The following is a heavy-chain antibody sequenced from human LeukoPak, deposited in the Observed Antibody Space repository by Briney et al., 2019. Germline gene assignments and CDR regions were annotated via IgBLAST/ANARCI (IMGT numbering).Heavy chain of an antibody. CDR1: GSTFSSYS. V-gene: IGHV3-21*01. J-gene: IGHJ4*02. D-gene: IGHD3-16*02. CDR2: ISSSSSYI. CDR3: ARYYDYVWGSYRNVYFDY. Sequence: GGSLRLSCAASGSTFSSYSMNWVRQAPGKGLEWVSSISSSSSYIYYADSVKGRFTISRDNAKNSLYLQMNSLRAEDTAAYYCARYYDYVWGSYRNVYFDYWGQGTLVTVSS.